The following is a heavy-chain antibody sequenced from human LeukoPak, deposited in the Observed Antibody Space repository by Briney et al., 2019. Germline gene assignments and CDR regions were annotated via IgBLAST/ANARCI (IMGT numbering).Heavy chain of an antibody. Sequence: GGSLRLSCAASGFTFSSYEMNWVRQAPGKGLEWVSYISSSGSTIYYADSVKGRFTISRDNAKNSLYLQMNSLRAEDTAVYYCARRVEGAAAGSYYFDYWGQGTLVTVSS. V-gene: IGHV3-48*03. CDR2: ISSSGSTI. J-gene: IGHJ4*02. D-gene: IGHD6-13*01. CDR3: ARRVEGAAAGSYYFDY. CDR1: GFTFSSYE.